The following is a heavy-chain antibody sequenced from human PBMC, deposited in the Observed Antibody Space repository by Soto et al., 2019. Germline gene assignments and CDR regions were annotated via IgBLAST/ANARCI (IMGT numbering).Heavy chain of an antibody. J-gene: IGHJ5*02. CDR3: ASSGYSYGQNWFDP. D-gene: IGHD5-18*01. Sequence: SETLSLTCTVSGGSISSYYWGWIRQPPGKGLEWIGYIYYSGSTNYNPSLKSRVTISVDTSKNQFSLKLSSVTAADTAVYYCASSGYSYGQNWFDPWGQGTLVTVSS. CDR2: IYYSGST. CDR1: GGSISSYY. V-gene: IGHV4-59*01.